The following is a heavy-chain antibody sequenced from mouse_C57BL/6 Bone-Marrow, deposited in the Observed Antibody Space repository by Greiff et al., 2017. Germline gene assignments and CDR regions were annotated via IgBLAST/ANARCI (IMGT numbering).Heavy chain of an antibody. Sequence: VKLKESGPGLVAPSQSLSITCTVSGFSLTSYGVHWVRQPPGKGLEWLVVIWSDGSTTYNSALKSRLSISKDNSKSQVFLKMNSLQTDDTAMYYCARHGDYGYDVFAYWGQGTLVTVSA. CDR2: IWSDGST. V-gene: IGHV2-6-1*01. J-gene: IGHJ3*01. CDR3: ARHGDYGYDVFAY. D-gene: IGHD2-2*01. CDR1: GFSLTSYG.